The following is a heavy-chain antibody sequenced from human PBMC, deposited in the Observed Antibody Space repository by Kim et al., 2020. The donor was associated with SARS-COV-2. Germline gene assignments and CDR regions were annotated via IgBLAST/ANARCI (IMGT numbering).Heavy chain of an antibody. CDR3: ARGGDGLYYFDY. D-gene: IGHD3-16*01. J-gene: IGHJ4*02. V-gene: IGHV5-51*01. Sequence: SNTPPFPGQVTISADKSISTAYLQWSSLKASDTAMYYCARGGDGLYYFDYWGQGTLVTVSS.